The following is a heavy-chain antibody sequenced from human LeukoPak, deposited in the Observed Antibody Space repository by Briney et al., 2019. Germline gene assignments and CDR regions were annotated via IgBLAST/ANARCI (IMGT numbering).Heavy chain of an antibody. CDR1: GFTFSRHG. CDR2: ISNDGSRK. J-gene: IGHJ4*02. Sequence: GGSLRLSCAPSGFTFSRHGMHWVRQAPGKGLEWVAIISNDGSRKYYAHSVEGRFTISRDNSKNTLYLQMDSLRAEDTAVYYCARDRAWNYFDYWGQGTLVTVFS. D-gene: IGHD3-3*01. CDR3: ARDRAWNYFDY. V-gene: IGHV3-30*03.